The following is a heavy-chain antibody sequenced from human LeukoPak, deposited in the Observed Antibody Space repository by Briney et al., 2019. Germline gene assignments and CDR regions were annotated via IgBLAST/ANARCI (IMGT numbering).Heavy chain of an antibody. D-gene: IGHD5-12*01. CDR3: AIRPKGPIVVTIVGDY. Sequence: SGGSLRLSCAASGFTFSSYSMNWVRQAPGKGLEWVSSISSSSSYIYYADSVKGRFTISRDNAKNSLYLQMNSLRAEDTAVYYCAIRPKGPIVVTIVGDYWGQGTLVTVSS. CDR1: GFTFSSYS. CDR2: ISSSSSYI. J-gene: IGHJ4*02. V-gene: IGHV3-21*01.